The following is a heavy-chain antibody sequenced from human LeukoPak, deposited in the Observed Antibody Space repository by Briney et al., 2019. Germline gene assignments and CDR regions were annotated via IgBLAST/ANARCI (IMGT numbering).Heavy chain of an antibody. J-gene: IGHJ4*02. CDR1: GGSISSGSYY. D-gene: IGHD6-13*01. CDR3: ARESFLIAAADY. CDR2: IYTSGST. Sequence: SQTLSLTCTVSGGSISSGSYYWSWIRQPAGKGLEWIGRIYTSGSTNYNPSLKSRVTISVDTSKNQFSLKLSSVTAADTAVYYCARESFLIAAADYWGQGTLVTVSS. V-gene: IGHV4-61*02.